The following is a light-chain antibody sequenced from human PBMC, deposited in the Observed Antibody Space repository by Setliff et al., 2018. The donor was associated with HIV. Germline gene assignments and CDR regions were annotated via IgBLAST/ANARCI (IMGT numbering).Light chain of an antibody. V-gene: IGLV3-21*04. CDR1: NIGSKS. CDR3: QVWDSSSDHPYV. J-gene: IGLJ1*01. CDR2: YDS. Sequence: SYELTQPPSVSVAPGKTARITCGGNNIGSKSVHWYRQKPGQAPVLVISYDSDRPSGIPERFSGSNSGNTATLTISRVEAGDEADYYCQVWDSSSDHPYVFGTGTKV.